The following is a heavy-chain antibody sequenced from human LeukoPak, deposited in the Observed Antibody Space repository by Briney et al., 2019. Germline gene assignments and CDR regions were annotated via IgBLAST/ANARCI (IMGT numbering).Heavy chain of an antibody. D-gene: IGHD3-22*01. CDR3: SRVQYYYDRSGYLTFDY. CDR2: IHNSGST. CDR1: GGSISSYY. Sequence: SETLSLTCTVSGGSISSYYWSWIRQPAGKGLEWIGRIHNSGSTNYNNSLKSGVTMSVETSKKQYSLKLSSVTAADSAVYYCSRVQYYYDRSGYLTFDYWGQGTLDTVSS. J-gene: IGHJ4*02. V-gene: IGHV4-4*07.